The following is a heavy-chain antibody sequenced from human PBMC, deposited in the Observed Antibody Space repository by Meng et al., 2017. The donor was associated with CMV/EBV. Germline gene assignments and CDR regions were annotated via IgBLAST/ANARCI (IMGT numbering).Heavy chain of an antibody. CDR3: ARDLGYCSGGSCYSYYFDY. D-gene: IGHD2-15*01. J-gene: IGHJ4*02. CDR1: GFTFSSYS. V-gene: IGHV3-21*01. Sequence: GGSLRLSCAASGFTFSSYSMNWVRQAPGKGLEWVSSISSSSSYIYYADSVKGRFTISRDNAKNSLYLQMNSLRAEDTAVYYCARDLGYCSGGSCYSYYFDYWGQGTLVTV. CDR2: ISSSSSYI.